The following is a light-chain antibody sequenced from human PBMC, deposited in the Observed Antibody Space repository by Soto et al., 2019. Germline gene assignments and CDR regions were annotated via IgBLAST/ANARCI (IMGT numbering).Light chain of an antibody. CDR3: SSYTSSSTLGV. CDR2: DVT. Sequence: QSALTQPASVSGSPGQSITISCTGTSSDVGAYNDVSWYQQHPGKAPKLMIYDVTYRPSGVSNRFSGSKSGDTASLTISGLQSEDEADYYCSSYTSSSTLGVFGGGTKLTVL. J-gene: IGLJ2*01. CDR1: SSDVGAYND. V-gene: IGLV2-14*01.